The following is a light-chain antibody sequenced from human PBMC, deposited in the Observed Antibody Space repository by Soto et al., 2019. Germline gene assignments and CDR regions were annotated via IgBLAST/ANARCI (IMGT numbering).Light chain of an antibody. CDR1: RGVDRN. V-gene: IGKV3-15*01. J-gene: IGKJ5*01. CDR3: QQHSKWPIT. Sequence: ELVMRQSQGPLSLSPGETAPLSCRASRGVDRNYLAWSQRKPGQAPRLLVYGISTRATDIPARFSGSGSGTEFTLTISSLQSEDFGIYYCQQHSKWPITFGQGTRLEIK. CDR2: GIS.